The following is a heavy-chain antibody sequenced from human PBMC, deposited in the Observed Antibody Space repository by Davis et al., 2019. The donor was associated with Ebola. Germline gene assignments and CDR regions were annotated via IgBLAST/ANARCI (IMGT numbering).Heavy chain of an antibody. V-gene: IGHV3-33*01. CDR1: GFTFSSYG. CDR3: ARAGVQY. D-gene: IGHD3-10*01. J-gene: IGHJ4*02. Sequence: GESLKISCAASGFTFSSYGMHWVRQAPGKGLEWVAVIWYDGSNKYYADSVKGRFTISRDNSKNTLYLQMNSLRAEDTAAYYCARAGVQYWGQGTLVTVSS. CDR2: IWYDGSNK.